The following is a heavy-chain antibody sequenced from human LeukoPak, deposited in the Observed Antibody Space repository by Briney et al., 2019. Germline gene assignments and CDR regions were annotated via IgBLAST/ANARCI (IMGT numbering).Heavy chain of an antibody. V-gene: IGHV3-30*03. J-gene: IGHJ3*02. CDR2: ISYHGKNK. Sequence: GTSLRLSCAASGFTFSSYGIHWVRQAPGKGLEWVAVISYHGKNKYYGDSVKGRFTISRDNSKNTLYLQMNGLRDEDTAVYYCARPSSSSSTWEAFDIWGQGTLVTVS. CDR1: GFTFSSYG. CDR3: ARPSSSSSTWEAFDI. D-gene: IGHD6-6*01.